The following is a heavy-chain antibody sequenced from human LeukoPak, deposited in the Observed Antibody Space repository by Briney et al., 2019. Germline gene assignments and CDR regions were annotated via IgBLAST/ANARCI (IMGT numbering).Heavy chain of an antibody. CDR3: ARGSPRDRGVITGGWFDP. CDR2: IYYSGST. D-gene: IGHD3-10*01. CDR1: GGSISNYY. Sequence: SETLSLTCTVSGGSISNYYWSWIRQPPGKGLEWIGYIYYSGSTNYNPSLKSRVTLSVDTSKNQFSLKLSSVTAADTAVYYCARGSPRDRGVITGGWFDPWGQGTLATVSS. V-gene: IGHV4-59*01. J-gene: IGHJ5*02.